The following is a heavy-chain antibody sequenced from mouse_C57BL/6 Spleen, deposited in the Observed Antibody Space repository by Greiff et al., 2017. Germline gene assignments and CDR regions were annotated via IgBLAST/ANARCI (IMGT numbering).Heavy chain of an antibody. D-gene: IGHD4-1*01. Sequence: QVQLQQPGAELVKPGASVKMSCKASGYTFTSYWITWVKQRPGQGLEWIGYIYPGSGSTNYNEKFKSKATLTVDTSASTAYMQLSSLTSEDSAVYYCARWTGTRAWFAYWGQGTLVTVSA. CDR2: IYPGSGST. V-gene: IGHV1-55*01. CDR1: GYTFTSYW. J-gene: IGHJ3*01. CDR3: ARWTGTRAWFAY.